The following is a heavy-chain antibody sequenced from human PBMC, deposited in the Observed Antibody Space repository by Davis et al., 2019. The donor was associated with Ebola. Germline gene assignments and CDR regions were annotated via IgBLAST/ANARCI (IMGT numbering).Heavy chain of an antibody. D-gene: IGHD6-13*01. CDR1: GFTFDDYA. CDR2: ISWNSGSI. CDR3: AKVTSYSEQLVRDYFDY. V-gene: IGHV3-9*01. J-gene: IGHJ4*02. Sequence: PGGSLRLSCAASGFTFDDYAMHWVRQAPGKGLEWVSGISWNSGSIGYADSVKGRFTISRDNAKNSLYLQMNSLRAEDTALYYCAKVTSYSEQLVRDYFDYWGQGTLVTVSS.